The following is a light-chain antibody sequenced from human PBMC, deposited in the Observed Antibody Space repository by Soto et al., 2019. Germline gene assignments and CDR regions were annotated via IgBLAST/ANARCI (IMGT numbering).Light chain of an antibody. Sequence: QSALTQPASVSGSPGQSITISCTGTSSDVGGYNYVSWYQQHPGKAPKLMIYEVSNRHSGVSNRFSGSKSGNTASLTISGLQAEDEADYYCSSYTSSSTLFGGGTKLTV. CDR1: SSDVGGYNY. V-gene: IGLV2-14*01. CDR3: SSYTSSSTL. J-gene: IGLJ2*01. CDR2: EVS.